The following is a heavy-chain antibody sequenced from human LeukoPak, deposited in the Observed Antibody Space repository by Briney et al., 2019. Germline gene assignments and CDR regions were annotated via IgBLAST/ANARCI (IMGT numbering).Heavy chain of an antibody. CDR2: ISSTGGTK. D-gene: IGHD6-13*01. CDR3: AKTAAADYYYYYYMDV. J-gene: IGHJ6*03. Sequence: GGSLRLSCAASGITFSSYGMSWVRQAPGKGLEWVSSISSTGGTKYYADSVKGRFTISRDNSKNTLYLQMNSLRAEDTAVYYCAKTAAADYYYYYYMDVWGKGTTVTISS. V-gene: IGHV3-23*01. CDR1: GITFSSYG.